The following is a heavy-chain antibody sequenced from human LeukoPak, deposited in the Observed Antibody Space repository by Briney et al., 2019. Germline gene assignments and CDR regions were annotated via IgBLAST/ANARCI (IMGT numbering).Heavy chain of an antibody. D-gene: IGHD4/OR15-4a*01. Sequence: ASVKVSCKASEYTFTSYDINWVRQATGQGLEWMGWMNPNSGNTGYAQKFQARVTMTRNTSISTAYMELSSLRSEDTAVYYCARRAGAYSHPYDYWGQGTLVTVSS. CDR1: EYTFTSYD. CDR2: MNPNSGNT. J-gene: IGHJ4*02. V-gene: IGHV1-8*01. CDR3: ARRAGAYSHPYDY.